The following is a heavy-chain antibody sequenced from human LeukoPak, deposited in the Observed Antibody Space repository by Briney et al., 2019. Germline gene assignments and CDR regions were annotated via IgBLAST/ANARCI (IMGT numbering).Heavy chain of an antibody. CDR1: DYTFTSYG. J-gene: IGHJ4*02. V-gene: IGHV1-18*01. Sequence: ASVTVSCKASDYTFTSYGITWVRQSPGQGLEWMGWITPYNGNTKYAQSLQGRVTMTTDRSTSTAYMELRSLRSDDTAVYYCAGVGGAFFDYWGQGTLVTVSS. CDR3: AGVGGAFFDY. CDR2: ITPYNGNT.